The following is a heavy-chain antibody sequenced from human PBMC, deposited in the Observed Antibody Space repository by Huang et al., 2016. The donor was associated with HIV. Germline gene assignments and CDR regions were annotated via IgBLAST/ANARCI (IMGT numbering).Heavy chain of an antibody. CDR1: GVSISSSNDN. CDR2: ISYNGIT. Sequence: QLQLQESGPGLVKPSETLSLTCTVSGVSISSSNDNWGWIRQPPGKGLEWIGRISYNGITYYHPPLKNRLTISVDTSKNHFSLKVSSVTAADTAVYYCARLFRGYYDEWGQGTLVTVSS. CDR3: ARLFRGYYDE. D-gene: IGHD3-22*01. V-gene: IGHV4-39*02. J-gene: IGHJ4*02.